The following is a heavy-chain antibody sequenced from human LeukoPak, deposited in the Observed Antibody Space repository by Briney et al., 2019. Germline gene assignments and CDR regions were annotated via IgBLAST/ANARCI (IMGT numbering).Heavy chain of an antibody. CDR3: ARDSSAGIAAAGYFQH. CDR1: GFTFSSYA. CDR2: ISYDGSNK. Sequence: PGGSLRLSCAASGFTFSSYAMSWVRQAPGKGLEWVAVISYDGSNKYYADSVKGRFTISRDNAKNSLYLQMNSLRAEDTAVYYCARDSSAGIAAAGYFQHWGQGTLVTVSS. D-gene: IGHD6-13*01. V-gene: IGHV3-30-3*01. J-gene: IGHJ1*01.